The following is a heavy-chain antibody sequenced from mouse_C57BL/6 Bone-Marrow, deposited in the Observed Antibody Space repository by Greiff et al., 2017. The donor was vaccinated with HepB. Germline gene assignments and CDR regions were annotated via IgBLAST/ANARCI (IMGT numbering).Heavy chain of an antibody. CDR2: ISSGGDYI. D-gene: IGHD1-1*01. J-gene: IGHJ1*03. V-gene: IGHV5-9-1*02. Sequence: VESGEGLVKPGGSLKLSCAASGFTFSSYAMSWVRQTPEKRLEWVAYISSGGDYIYYADTVKGRFTISRDNARNTLYLQMSSLKSEDTAMYYCTRAGYYGSSFVWYFDVWGTGTTVTVSS. CDR3: TRAGYYGSSFVWYFDV. CDR1: GFTFSSYA.